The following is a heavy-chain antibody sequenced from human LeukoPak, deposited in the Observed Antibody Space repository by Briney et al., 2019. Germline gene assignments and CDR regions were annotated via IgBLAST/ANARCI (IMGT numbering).Heavy chain of an antibody. Sequence: GGSLRLSCAASGFTFSSYGMHWVRQAPGKGLEWVAFIRYDGSNKYYADSVKGRFTISRDNSKNTLYLQMNSLRAEDTAVYYCAKSGLRDFWSGYYRFGWFDPWGQGTLVTVSS. D-gene: IGHD3-3*01. CDR3: AKSGLRDFWSGYYRFGWFDP. J-gene: IGHJ5*02. V-gene: IGHV3-30*02. CDR1: GFTFSSYG. CDR2: IRYDGSNK.